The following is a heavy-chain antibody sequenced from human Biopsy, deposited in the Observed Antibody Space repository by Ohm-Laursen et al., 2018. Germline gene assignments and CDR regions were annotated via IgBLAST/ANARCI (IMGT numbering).Heavy chain of an antibody. Sequence: SSVKVSCKASGGTVSRYAISWVRQAPGQGLEWMGGIIPVFGLATYAQRLQGRVSITADTSTNTAYMKLSSLRSDDTAVYFCARGLPTEYGDYFSLDYWGQGTLVIVSS. CDR2: IIPVFGLA. D-gene: IGHD4-17*01. J-gene: IGHJ4*02. V-gene: IGHV1-69*17. CDR1: GGTVSRYA. CDR3: ARGLPTEYGDYFSLDY.